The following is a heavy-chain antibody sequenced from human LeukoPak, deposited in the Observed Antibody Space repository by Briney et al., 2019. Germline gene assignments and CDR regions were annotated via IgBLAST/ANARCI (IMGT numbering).Heavy chain of an antibody. J-gene: IGHJ6*03. CDR2: IYPGDSDT. V-gene: IGHV5-51*01. CDR1: GYSFTSYW. D-gene: IGHD1-7*01. Sequence: GESLKISCKGSGYSFTSYWIGWVRQMPGKGLEWMGIIYPGDSDTRYSPSFQGQVTISADKSISTAYLQWSSLKASDSAVYYCARRGLELRGDYDYYTDVWGEGTTVTVSS. CDR3: ARRGLELRGDYDYYTDV.